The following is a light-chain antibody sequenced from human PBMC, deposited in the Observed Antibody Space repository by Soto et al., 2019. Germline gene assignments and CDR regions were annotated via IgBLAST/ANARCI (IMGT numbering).Light chain of an antibody. Sequence: QSVLTQPPSVSAAPGQKVTISCSGSSSNIGKNFVSWYQQLPGTAPKLLLYDNEKRPSGIPDRFSGSKSGTSATLGITGLQTGDEADYYCGTWDNSLRALVFGGGTKSPS. CDR2: DNE. J-gene: IGLJ2*01. V-gene: IGLV1-51*01. CDR1: SSNIGKNF. CDR3: GTWDNSLRALV.